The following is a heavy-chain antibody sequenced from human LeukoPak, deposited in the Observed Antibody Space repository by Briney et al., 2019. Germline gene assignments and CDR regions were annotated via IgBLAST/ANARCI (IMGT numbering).Heavy chain of an antibody. CDR1: GDSISTYY. D-gene: IGHD5-18*01. CDR2: VYSSGST. V-gene: IGHV4-59*08. CDR3: ARQRGYSYAVSLDY. Sequence: SETLSLTCTVSGDSISTYYWSWIRQPPGKGLEWIGYVYSSGSTYYNPSLKSRVTMSVDTSKNQFSLKLSSVTAADTAVYYCARQRGYSYAVSLDYWGQGTLVTVSS. J-gene: IGHJ4*02.